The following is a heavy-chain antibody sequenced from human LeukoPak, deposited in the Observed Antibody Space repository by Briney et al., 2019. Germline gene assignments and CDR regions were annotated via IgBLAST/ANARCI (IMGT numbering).Heavy chain of an antibody. V-gene: IGHV4-38-2*02. CDR3: ARDLYYDSSGPFDY. Sequence: SETLSLTCTVSGYSISSGYYWGWIRQPPGKGLEWIGSIYHSGSTYYNPSLKSRVTISVDTSKNQFSLKLSSVTAADTAVYYCARDLYYDSSGPFDYWGQGTLVTVSS. D-gene: IGHD3-22*01. CDR1: GYSISSGYY. J-gene: IGHJ4*02. CDR2: IYHSGST.